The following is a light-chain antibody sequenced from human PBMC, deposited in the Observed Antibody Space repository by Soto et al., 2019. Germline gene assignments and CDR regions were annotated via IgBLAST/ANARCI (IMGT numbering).Light chain of an antibody. CDR3: QQYGSSPRT. Sequence: EIVLTQSPGTLSLSPGERATLSGRASQSVSSSYLAWYQQKPGQAPRLLIYGASSRATGIPDRFSGSGSGTDFTLIISRLEPADFAVYYCQQYGSSPRTFGQGTKVEIK. CDR1: QSVSSSY. V-gene: IGKV3-20*01. J-gene: IGKJ1*01. CDR2: GAS.